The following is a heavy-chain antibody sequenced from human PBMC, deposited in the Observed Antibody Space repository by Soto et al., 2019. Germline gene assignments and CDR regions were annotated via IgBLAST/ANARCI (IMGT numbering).Heavy chain of an antibody. J-gene: IGHJ6*03. V-gene: IGHV1-46*03. D-gene: IGHD1-26*01. CDR3: ARDPGVVASGDYYYYYIDV. CDR1: GYTFTSHY. CDR2: INPSGGST. Sequence: QVQLVQSGAEVKKPGASVKVSCKATGYTFTSHYIHWVRQAPGQGLEWMGAINPSGGSTSYALKFQGRVTMTRDMYTSTVYMDLSSLRSEDTAVYYCARDPGVVASGDYYYYYIDVWGKGTTVTVSS.